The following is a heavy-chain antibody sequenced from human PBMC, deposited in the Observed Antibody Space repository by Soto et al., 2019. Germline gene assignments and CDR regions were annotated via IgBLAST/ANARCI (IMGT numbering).Heavy chain of an antibody. CDR3: AKETYSGPPDY. CDR2: ISYDGSDK. D-gene: IGHD2-15*01. J-gene: IGHJ4*02. CDR1: GFTFSSYG. V-gene: IGHV3-30*18. Sequence: QVPLVESGGGVVQPGRSLRLSCAASGFTFSSYGMHWVRQAPGKGLEWVAVISYDGSDKYYADSVKGRFTISRDNSKNTLYLQMNGLRAEDTAVYYCAKETYSGPPDYWGQGTLVTVSS.